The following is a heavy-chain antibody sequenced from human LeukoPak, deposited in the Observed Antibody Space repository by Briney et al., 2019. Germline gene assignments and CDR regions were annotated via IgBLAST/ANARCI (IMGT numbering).Heavy chain of an antibody. V-gene: IGHV6-1*01. CDR3: ARSEVCSGGSCFQTYYYYYYMDV. CDR1: GDSVSSNSAA. D-gene: IGHD2-15*01. J-gene: IGHJ6*03. CDR2: TYYRSKWYN. Sequence: SQTLSLTCVISGDSVSSNSAAWNWIRQSPSRGLQWLGRTYYRSKWYNDYAVSVRSRITINPDTSKNQFSLQLNSVTPEDTAVYYCARSEVCSGGSCFQTYYYYYYMDVWGKGTTVTVSS.